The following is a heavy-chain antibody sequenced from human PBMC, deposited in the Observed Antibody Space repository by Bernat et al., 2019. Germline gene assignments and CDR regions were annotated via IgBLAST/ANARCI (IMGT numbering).Heavy chain of an antibody. Sequence: QVQLVQSGTEVKKPGASVKVSCKASGYTFTGYYMYWVRQAPGQGLEYMGWINPKSGDTHYTQNFQGRVTMTRDTSIRTVYMEVSRLGSDDTAVYFCARDPDVYGDSLTWFDTWGQGTLVAVSS. CDR3: ARDPDVYGDSLTWFDT. J-gene: IGHJ5*02. D-gene: IGHD4-17*01. V-gene: IGHV1-2*02. CDR2: INPKSGDT. CDR1: GYTFTGYY.